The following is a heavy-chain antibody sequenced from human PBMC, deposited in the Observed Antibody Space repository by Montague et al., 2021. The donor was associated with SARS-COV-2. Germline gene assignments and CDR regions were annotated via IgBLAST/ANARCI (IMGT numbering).Heavy chain of an antibody. Sequence: SETLSLTCAVYGGSFSNYYWSWIRQPPGKGLEWIGESNQRGSTNYNPSLQSRVTISVDTSKNQFSLRLSSVTAADTAVYYCARGILSVNMALVGLLGGLYYFDSWGQGTLVAASS. CDR1: GGSFSNYY. D-gene: IGHD4/OR15-4a*01. V-gene: IGHV4-34*01. CDR2: SNQRGST. CDR3: ARGILSVNMALVGLLGGLYYFDS. J-gene: IGHJ4*02.